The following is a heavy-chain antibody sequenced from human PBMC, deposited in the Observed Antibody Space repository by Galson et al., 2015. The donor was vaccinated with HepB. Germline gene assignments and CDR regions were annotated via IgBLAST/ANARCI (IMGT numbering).Heavy chain of an antibody. V-gene: IGHV3-33*01. CDR1: GFTFSNYG. J-gene: IGHJ4*02. CDR3: TRDSFYFDYRGGPDY. Sequence: SLRLSCAASGFTFSNYGMHWVRQAPGKGPEWVAVIWSDGTNKYYSDSVKGRFTITRDNSQNTLYLQMSSLRPGDTAGYYCTRDSFYFDYRGGPDYWGRGTLVTVSS. CDR2: IWSDGTNK. D-gene: IGHD3-22*01.